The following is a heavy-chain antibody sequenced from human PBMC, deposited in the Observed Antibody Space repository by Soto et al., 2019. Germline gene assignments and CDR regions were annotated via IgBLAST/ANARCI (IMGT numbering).Heavy chain of an antibody. CDR2: ISYDGSNK. Sequence: QVQLVESGGGVVQPGRSLRLSCAASGFTFSSYAMHWVRQAPGKGLEWVAVISYDGSNKYYADSVKGRFTISRDNSKNTLYLQMTSMRGEDTAVYYCARDMLKRGLRFLEWLPVAEGYGMDVWGQGTTVTVSS. D-gene: IGHD3-3*01. V-gene: IGHV3-30-3*01. J-gene: IGHJ6*02. CDR3: ARDMLKRGLRFLEWLPVAEGYGMDV. CDR1: GFTFSSYA.